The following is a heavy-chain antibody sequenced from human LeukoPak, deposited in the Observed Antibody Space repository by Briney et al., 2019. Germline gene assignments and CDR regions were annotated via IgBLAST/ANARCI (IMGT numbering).Heavy chain of an antibody. CDR1: GFTFSSYW. V-gene: IGHV3-74*01. Sequence: GGSLRLSCAASGFTFSSYWMHWVRQAPGKGLVWVSRINSDGSSTSYADSVKGRFTISRDNAKNTLYLQMNSLRAEDTAVYYCAGQGMYYYGSGTDPWGQGTLVTVSS. D-gene: IGHD3-10*01. J-gene: IGHJ5*02. CDR2: INSDGSST. CDR3: AGQGMYYYGSGTDP.